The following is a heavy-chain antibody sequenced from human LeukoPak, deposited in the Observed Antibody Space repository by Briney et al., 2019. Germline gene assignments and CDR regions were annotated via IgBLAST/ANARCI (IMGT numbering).Heavy chain of an antibody. CDR3: AKGSGYDYPEFDY. V-gene: IGHV3-23*01. J-gene: IGHJ4*02. Sequence: GGSLRLSCAASGFTFSNYVMNWVRQAPGKGLEWVSGISGSGGTTYYADSVKGRFTISRDNSKNTLYLQMNSLRAEDTAVYYCAKGSGYDYPEFDYWGQGTLVTVSS. CDR2: ISGSGGTT. CDR1: GFTFSNYV. D-gene: IGHD3-22*01.